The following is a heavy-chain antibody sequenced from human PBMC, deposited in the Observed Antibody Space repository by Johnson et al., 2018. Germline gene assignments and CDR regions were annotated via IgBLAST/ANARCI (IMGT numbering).Heavy chain of an antibody. CDR2: IFSGGTA. D-gene: IGHD4-11*01. Sequence: VQLVQSGGDLVQPGRSLRLSCAASGFSVTNNYISWVRQAPGKGLEWVSTIFSGGTAYYTESVKGRFTVSRDFSKNTLYLQMNNLRAEEPAVYYCTRDLKAAPDYTISYGMNVWGQGTTVTVSS. CDR1: GFSVTNNY. CDR3: TRDLKAAPDYTISYGMNV. V-gene: IGHV3-53*01. J-gene: IGHJ6*02.